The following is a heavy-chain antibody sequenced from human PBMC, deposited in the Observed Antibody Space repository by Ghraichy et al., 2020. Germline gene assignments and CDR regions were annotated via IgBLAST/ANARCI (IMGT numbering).Heavy chain of an antibody. J-gene: IGHJ6*02. V-gene: IGHV4-30-4*01. CDR3: ARERVTWSGSHRNVGV. CDR1: GGSIISGDYY. Sequence: SETLSLTCTVSGGSIISGDYYWSWIRQPPGKGLEWIGYIYYSGNTYYKSSLKSRTTISVDTSKNQFSLKLTSVTAADTAVYYCARERVTWSGSHRNVGVWGPGTTVTVSS. D-gene: IGHD3-3*01. CDR2: IYYSGNT.